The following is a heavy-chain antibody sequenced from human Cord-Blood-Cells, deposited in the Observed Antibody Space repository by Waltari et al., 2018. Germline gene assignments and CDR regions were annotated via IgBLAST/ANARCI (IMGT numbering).Heavy chain of an antibody. CDR3: ARDGGYCSSTSCYNWFDP. V-gene: IGHV3-30-3*01. CDR2: ISYDGSNK. Sequence: QVQLVESGGGVVQPGRSLRLSCAASGFTFSSYAMHWVRQAPGKGLEGVAVISYDGSNKYYADSVKGRFTISRDNSKNTLYLQMNSLRAEDTAVYYCARDGGYCSSTSCYNWFDPWGQGTLVTVSS. CDR1: GFTFSSYA. D-gene: IGHD2-2*03. J-gene: IGHJ5*02.